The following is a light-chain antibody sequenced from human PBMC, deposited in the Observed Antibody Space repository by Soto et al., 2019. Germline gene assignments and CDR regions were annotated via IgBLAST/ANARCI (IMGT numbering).Light chain of an antibody. CDR1: SSDVGHYNF. J-gene: IGLJ2*01. V-gene: IGLV2-11*01. CDR3: SSYAGGYPVL. Sequence: QSALTQPRSVSGSPGQSVTISCTGISSDVGHYNFVSWYQKYPGKAPKLVLYDVNKRPSGVPGRFSGSKSGNTASLTVSGLQSDDEADYYCSSYAGGYPVLFGGGTKLPS. CDR2: DVN.